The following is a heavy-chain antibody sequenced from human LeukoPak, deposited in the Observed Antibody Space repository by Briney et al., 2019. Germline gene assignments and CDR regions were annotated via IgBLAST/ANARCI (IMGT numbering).Heavy chain of an antibody. D-gene: IGHD4/OR15-4a*01. V-gene: IGHV1-18*01. CDR3: ARDPVLIMVNTPLDY. CDR1: GYTFTNYG. J-gene: IGHJ4*02. CDR2: ISANKGNT. Sequence: SVKVSCKASGYTFTNYGISWVRQAPGQGLEWMGWISANKGNTNYAQKLQGRVTMTTDTSTSTVYMELRSLRSDDTAVYYCARDPVLIMVNTPLDYWGQGTLVTVSS.